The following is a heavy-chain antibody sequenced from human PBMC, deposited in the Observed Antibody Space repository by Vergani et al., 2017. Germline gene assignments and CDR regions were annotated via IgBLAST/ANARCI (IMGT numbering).Heavy chain of an antibody. J-gene: IGHJ4*02. V-gene: IGHV5-51*03. D-gene: IGHD1-7*01. CDR3: AKDLDSHWNLRYFDY. Sequence: EVQLVQSGAEVKKPGESLKISCKGSGYSFTSYWIGWVRQMPGKGLEWMGIIYPGDSDTRYSPSFQGQVTISADKSISTAYLQWSSLKASDTAMYYCAKDLDSHWNLRYFDYWGQGTLVTVSS. CDR2: IYPGDSDT. CDR1: GYSFTSYW.